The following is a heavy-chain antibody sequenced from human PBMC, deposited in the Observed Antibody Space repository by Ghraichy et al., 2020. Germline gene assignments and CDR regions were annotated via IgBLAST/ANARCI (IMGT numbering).Heavy chain of an antibody. CDR3: ARSPPLWFGDFEQAYYFDY. CDR1: GGSISSSNW. CDR2: IYHSGST. D-gene: IGHD3-10*01. Sequence: SETLSLTCAVSGGSISSSNWWSWVRQPPGKGLEWIGEIYHSGSTNYNPSLKSRVTISVDKSKNQFSLKLSSVTAADTAVYYCARSPPLWFGDFEQAYYFDYWGQGTLVTVSS. V-gene: IGHV4-4*02. J-gene: IGHJ4*02.